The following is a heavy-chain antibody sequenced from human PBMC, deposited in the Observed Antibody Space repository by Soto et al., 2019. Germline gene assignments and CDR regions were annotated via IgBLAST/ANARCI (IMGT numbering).Heavy chain of an antibody. J-gene: IGHJ4*02. CDR2: IYPGDSITKYDSNT. CDR1: GYDFSTYW. Sequence: PGESLKISCKSSGYDFSTYWIGWVRQMPGKGLEWVAIIYPGDSITKYDSNTRYSPSFQGQVTISVDRSISTAYLQWSSLKASDTAIYYCARPEDLASATTGWTYSGQGTLVTVSS. D-gene: IGHD1-26*01. V-gene: IGHV5-51*01. CDR3: ARPEDLASATTGWTY.